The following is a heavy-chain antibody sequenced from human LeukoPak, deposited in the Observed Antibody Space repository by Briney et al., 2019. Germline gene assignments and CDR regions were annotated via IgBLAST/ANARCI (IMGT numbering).Heavy chain of an antibody. V-gene: IGHV1-69*01. D-gene: IGHD2-8*02. CDR1: GGTFSSYA. CDR3: ASQLGGEEELVAYYMDV. J-gene: IGHJ6*03. CDR2: IIPIFGTA. Sequence: ASVKVSCKASGGTFSSYAISWVRQAPGQGLEWMGGIIPIFGTANYAQKFQGRVTITADESTSTAYMELSSLRSEDTAVHYCASQLGGEEELVAYYMDVWGKGTTVTVSS.